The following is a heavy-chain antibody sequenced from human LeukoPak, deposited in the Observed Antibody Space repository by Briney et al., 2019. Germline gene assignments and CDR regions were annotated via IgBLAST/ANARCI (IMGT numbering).Heavy chain of an antibody. CDR3: ARDRYFDWLSLDS. CDR1: GFTLSSCE. D-gene: IGHD3-9*01. V-gene: IGHV3-48*03. J-gene: IGHJ4*02. Sequence: QPGGSLRLSCAASGFTLSSCEVNWVRQAPGKGLEWVSYISSNGNTIKYADSVEGRFTISRDNAKNSLYLQMNSLRAEDTAVYYCARDRYFDWLSLDSWGQGTLVTVSS. CDR2: ISSNGNTI.